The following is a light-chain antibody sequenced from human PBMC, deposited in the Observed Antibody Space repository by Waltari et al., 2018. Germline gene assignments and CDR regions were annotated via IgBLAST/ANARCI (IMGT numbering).Light chain of an antibody. Sequence: QSVLTQPPSASGTPGQRVIISSSGRSSNIGSNHVHWYQHLPGTAPKLLIYTNYQRPSGVPDRFSASKSGTSAALTISGLQSVDEADYYCAAWDNNGHVVFGGGTKVTIL. J-gene: IGLJ2*01. V-gene: IGLV1-44*01. CDR3: AAWDNNGHVV. CDR2: TNY. CDR1: SSNIGSNH.